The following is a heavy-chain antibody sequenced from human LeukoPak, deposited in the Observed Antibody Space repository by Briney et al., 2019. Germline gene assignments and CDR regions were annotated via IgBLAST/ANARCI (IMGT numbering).Heavy chain of an antibody. Sequence: GGSLRLSCAASGFTFSTSNMNWVRQAPGKGLQWLSYISSSSYSKYYADSVKGRFTISRDNAEKSLYLQMNSPRDDDTAVYFCARSSLATFDSWGQGTLVTVSS. CDR3: ARSSLATFDS. CDR1: GFTFSTSN. V-gene: IGHV3-48*02. CDR2: ISSSSYSK. J-gene: IGHJ4*02.